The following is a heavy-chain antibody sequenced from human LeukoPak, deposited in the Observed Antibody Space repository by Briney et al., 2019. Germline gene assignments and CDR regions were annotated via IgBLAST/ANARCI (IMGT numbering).Heavy chain of an antibody. CDR3: ARQSIAVALDY. V-gene: IGHV5-10-1*01. Sequence: SWIRQPPGKGLEWMGRIDPSDSYTNYSPSFQGHVTISADKSISTAYLQWSSLKASDTAMYYCARQSIAVALDYWGQGTLVTVSS. D-gene: IGHD6-19*01. CDR2: IDPSDSYT. J-gene: IGHJ4*02.